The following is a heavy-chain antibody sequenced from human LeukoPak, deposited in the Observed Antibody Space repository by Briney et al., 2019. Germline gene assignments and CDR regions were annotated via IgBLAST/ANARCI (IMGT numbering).Heavy chain of an antibody. Sequence: GSLRPPRAALKFHFNNHSIGLGPQAPGKGLGWVSSISSGSGYIYYADSVKGRFTISRDNAKNSLYLQMNSLRAEDTAVYYCARDYQLGRAWFDPWGQGTLVTVSS. CDR3: ARDYQLGRAWFDP. D-gene: IGHD5-24*01. CDR1: KFHFNNHS. J-gene: IGHJ5*02. V-gene: IGHV3-21*01. CDR2: ISSGSGYI.